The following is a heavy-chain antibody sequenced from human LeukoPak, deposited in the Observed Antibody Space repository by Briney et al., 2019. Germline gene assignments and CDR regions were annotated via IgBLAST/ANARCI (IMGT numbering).Heavy chain of an antibody. J-gene: IGHJ4*02. CDR2: IYHSGNT. CDR3: ARLSYSNGWSYFDY. V-gene: IGHV4-30-2*01. Sequence: PSQTLSLTCAVSGGSISSGGYSWSWIRQPPGKGLEWIGYIYHSGNTYYNPSLKSRVTISVDRSKNQFSLKLSSVTAADTAVYYCARLSYSNGWSYFDYWGQGTLVTVSS. CDR1: GGSISSGGYS. D-gene: IGHD6-19*01.